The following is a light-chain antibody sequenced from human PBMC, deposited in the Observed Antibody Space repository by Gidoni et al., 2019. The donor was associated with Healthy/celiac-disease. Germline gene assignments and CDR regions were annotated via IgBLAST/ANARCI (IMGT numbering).Light chain of an antibody. J-gene: IGLJ2*01. CDR2: DVS. CDR3: SSYTSSSTLVV. CDR1: SSDVGGYNY. V-gene: IGLV2-14*03. Sequence: QSALTQPASVPGSPGQSITISCTGTSSDVGGYNYVSWYQQHPGKAPKLMIYDVSNRPSGVSKRFSGSKSGNTASLTISGLQAEDEADYYCSSYTSSSTLVVFGGGTKLTVL.